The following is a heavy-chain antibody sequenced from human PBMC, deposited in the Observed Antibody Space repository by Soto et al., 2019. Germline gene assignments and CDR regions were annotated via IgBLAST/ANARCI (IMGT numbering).Heavy chain of an antibody. J-gene: IGHJ5*02. CDR3: ATEYYDSTGLVT. CDR2: IKSETDGGTT. D-gene: IGHD3-22*01. V-gene: IGHV3-15*07. CDR1: GFSFRNYN. Sequence: GGSLRLSCTASGFSFRNYNMNWVRQAPGKGLEWVGRIKSETDGGTTDYVAPVKGRFTISRDDSKNTLYLQLNSLETEDTALYYCATEYYDSTGLVTWARGTLVTVSS.